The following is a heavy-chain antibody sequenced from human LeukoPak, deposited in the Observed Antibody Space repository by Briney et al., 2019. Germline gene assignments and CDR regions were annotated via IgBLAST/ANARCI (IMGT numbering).Heavy chain of an antibody. Sequence: RASETLSLTCTVSGGSIRSSYYYWGWIRQPPGKGLEWIGSIYDSGSTYYNPSLKSRVTISVDTSKNQFSLKLNSVTAADTAVYYCARRGVTYVPYVYYYYGMDVWGQGTTVTVSS. V-gene: IGHV4-39*01. CDR2: IYDSGST. CDR3: ARRGVTYVPYVYYYYGMDV. D-gene: IGHD2-21*02. CDR1: GGSIRSSYYY. J-gene: IGHJ6*02.